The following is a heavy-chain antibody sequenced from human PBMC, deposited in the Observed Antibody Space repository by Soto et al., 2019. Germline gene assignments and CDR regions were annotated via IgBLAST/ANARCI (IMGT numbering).Heavy chain of an antibody. J-gene: IGHJ6*02. CDR3: ARVSGRYYYGMDV. CDR2: IYHSGST. D-gene: IGHD1-26*01. V-gene: IGHV4-4*02. CDR1: GGSISSSNW. Sequence: QVQLQESGPGLVKPSGTLSLTCAVSGGSISSSNWWSWVRQPPGKGLEWIGEIYHSGSTNYNPSLQSRVTISVDKSKNPVSLKLSSVTAADTAVYYCARVSGRYYYGMDVWGQGTTVTVSS.